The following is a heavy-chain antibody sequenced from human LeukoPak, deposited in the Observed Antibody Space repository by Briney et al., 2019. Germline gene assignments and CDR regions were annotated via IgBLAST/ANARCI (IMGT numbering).Heavy chain of an antibody. Sequence: ASVKVSCKASGYTFTSYAMHWVRQAPGQRLEWMGWINAGNGNTKYSQKFQGRVTITRDTSASTAYMELSSLRSEDTAVYYCARAPSLWFGELSPFDYWGQGTLVTVSS. CDR2: INAGNGNT. D-gene: IGHD3-10*01. CDR3: ARAPSLWFGELSPFDY. V-gene: IGHV1-3*01. CDR1: GYTFTSYA. J-gene: IGHJ4*02.